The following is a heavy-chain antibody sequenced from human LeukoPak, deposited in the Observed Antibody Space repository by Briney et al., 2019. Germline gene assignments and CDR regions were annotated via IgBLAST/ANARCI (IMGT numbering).Heavy chain of an antibody. CDR1: GFTFSSYS. Sequence: GGSLRLSCAASGFTFSSYSMNWVRQAPGKGLEWGSYISSSSSTIYYADSVKGRFTISRDNAKNSLYLQMNSLRAEDTAVYYCARVNRGVITSYYYYYGMDVWGQGTTVTVSS. V-gene: IGHV3-48*01. CDR2: ISSSSSTI. D-gene: IGHD3-10*01. J-gene: IGHJ6*02. CDR3: ARVNRGVITSYYYYYGMDV.